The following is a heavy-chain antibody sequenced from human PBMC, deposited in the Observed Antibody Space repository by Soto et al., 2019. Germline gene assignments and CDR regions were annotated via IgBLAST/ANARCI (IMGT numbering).Heavy chain of an antibody. V-gene: IGHV3-11*01. J-gene: IGHJ4*02. CDR3: TRDPRIADF. CDR1: GFSLRDYY. Sequence: GGSLRLSCAASGFSLRDYYMTWIRQAPGKGLELLSYINPGGDVIKYADSVKGRFTISRDNAKNSLYLHMNNLRAEDTAVYYCTRDPRIADFWGQGTLVTVSS. CDR2: INPGGDVI. D-gene: IGHD2-21*01.